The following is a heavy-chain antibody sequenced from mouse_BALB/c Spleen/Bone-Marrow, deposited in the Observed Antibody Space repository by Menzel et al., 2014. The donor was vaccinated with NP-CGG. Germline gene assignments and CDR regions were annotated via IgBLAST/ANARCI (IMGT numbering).Heavy chain of an antibody. V-gene: IGHV1-9*01. CDR1: GYTFSSHW. Sequence: VQLQQSGAELMKPGASVKISCKATGYTFSSHWIEWVKQRPGHGLEWIGEILPGSGSNKYNEKFKGKATFTADTSSNTAYMQLSSLTSEDSAVYYCATARATSYYGMDYWGQGTSVTVSS. CDR2: ILPGSGSN. D-gene: IGHD3-1*01. CDR3: ATARATSYYGMDY. J-gene: IGHJ4*01.